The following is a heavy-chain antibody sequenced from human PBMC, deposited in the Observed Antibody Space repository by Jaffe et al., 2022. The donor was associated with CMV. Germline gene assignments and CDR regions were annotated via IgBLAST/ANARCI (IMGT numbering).Heavy chain of an antibody. CDR1: GYTFTNYY. D-gene: IGHD5-18*01. V-gene: IGHV1-46*01. J-gene: IGHJ4*02. CDR3: AREPRDTNYFDY. Sequence: QVQLVQSGAEVEEPGASVKVSCKASGYTFTNYYIHWVRQAPGQGLEWVGIINPSDDTAGYAQNFQGRITMTRDTSTSAVYMELRSLRSEDTAVYYCAREPRDTNYFDYWGQGTLVTVSS. CDR2: INPSDDTA.